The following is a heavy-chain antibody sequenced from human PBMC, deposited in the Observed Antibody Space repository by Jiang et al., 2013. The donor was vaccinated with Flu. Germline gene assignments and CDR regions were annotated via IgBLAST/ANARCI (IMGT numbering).Heavy chain of an antibody. V-gene: IGHV4-34*01. CDR1: GGSFSGYY. D-gene: IGHD6-19*01. CDR3: ARGVGWQRGKRFRYFDL. Sequence: LLKPSETLSLTCAVYGGSFSGYYWSWIRQPPGKGLEWIGEINHSGSTNYNPSLKSRVTISVDTSKNQFSLKLSSVTAADTAVYYCARGVGWQRGKRFRYFDLWGRGTLVTVSS. CDR2: INHSGST. J-gene: IGHJ2*01.